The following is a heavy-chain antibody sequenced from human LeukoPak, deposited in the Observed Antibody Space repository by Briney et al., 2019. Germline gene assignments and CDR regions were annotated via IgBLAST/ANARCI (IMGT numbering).Heavy chain of an antibody. D-gene: IGHD3-10*01. CDR2: INPNSGGT. J-gene: IGHJ4*02. V-gene: IGHV1-2*02. CDR1: GYTFTGCY. CDR3: ARDLVRTMVRGVTHWCDY. Sequence: ASVKVSCKASGYTFTGCYMHWVRQAPGQGLEWMGWINPNSGGTNYAQKFQGRVTMTRDTSISTAYMELSRLRSDDTAVYYCARDLVRTMVRGVTHWCDYWGQGTLVTVSS.